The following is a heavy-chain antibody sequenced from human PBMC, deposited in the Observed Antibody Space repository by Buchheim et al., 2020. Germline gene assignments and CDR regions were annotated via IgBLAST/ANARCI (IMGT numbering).Heavy chain of an antibody. CDR1: GFTFSSYA. CDR2: ICCSGGST. D-gene: IGHD6-13*01. V-gene: IGHV3-23*01. Sequence: EVQLLESGGGLVQPGGSLRLSCAASGFTFSSYAMSWVRQAPGKGLEWVSAICCSGGSTYYADSVKGRFTISRDNSKNTRYLQMNSLRAEDTAVYYCAKDKRIAAAGTTGYFQHWGQGTL. J-gene: IGHJ1*01. CDR3: AKDKRIAAAGTTGYFQH.